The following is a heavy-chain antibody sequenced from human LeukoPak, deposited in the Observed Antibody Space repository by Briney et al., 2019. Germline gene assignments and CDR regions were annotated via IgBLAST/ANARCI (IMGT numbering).Heavy chain of an antibody. CDR2: IYYSGST. CDR1: GGSISSYY. CDR3: AGSRITIFGVVKYYFDY. Sequence: SETLSLTXTVSGGSISSYYWSWIRQAPGKGLEWIGYIYYSGSTNYNPSLKSRVTISVDTSKNQFSLKLSSVTAADTAVYYCAGSRITIFGVVKYYFDYWGQGTLVTVSS. J-gene: IGHJ4*02. D-gene: IGHD3-3*01. V-gene: IGHV4-59*01.